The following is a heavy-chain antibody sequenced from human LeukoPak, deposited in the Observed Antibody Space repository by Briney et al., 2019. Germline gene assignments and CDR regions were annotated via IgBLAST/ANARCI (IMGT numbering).Heavy chain of an antibody. V-gene: IGHV3-7*01. J-gene: IGHJ4*02. CDR3: ARDLQDGVPAGY. CDR2: IKKDGSEK. D-gene: IGHD4-17*01. Sequence: GGSLRLSCAASGFTFSNYWMTWVRQAPGKGLEWVANIKKDGSEKYYVESLEGRFAISRDNVKNSLYLQMNSLRAEDTAVYYCARDLQDGVPAGYWGQGTLVIVS. CDR1: GFTFSNYW.